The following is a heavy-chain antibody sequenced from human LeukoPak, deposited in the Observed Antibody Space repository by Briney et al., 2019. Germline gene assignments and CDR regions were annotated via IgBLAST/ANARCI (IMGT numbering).Heavy chain of an antibody. CDR3: ARRSAVAAYFDY. V-gene: IGHV4-28*01. CDR2: IYYSGST. D-gene: IGHD6-19*01. CDR1: GYSISTSNW. Sequence: LSETLSLTCAVSGYSISTSNWWGWIPQPPGKGLEWIGHIYYSGSTYYSPSLKSRVTMSVDTSKNQFSLKLSSVTAVDTAVYYCARRSAVAAYFDYWGQGTLVTVSS. J-gene: IGHJ4*02.